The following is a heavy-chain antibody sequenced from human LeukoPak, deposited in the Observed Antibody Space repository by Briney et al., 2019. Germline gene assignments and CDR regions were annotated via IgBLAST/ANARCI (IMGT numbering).Heavy chain of an antibody. CDR3: ARVYYDYVWGSYRYCNFDY. CDR2: MKQDGSEK. Sequence: GSLRLSCAASGFTFSSYWMSWVRQAPGKGLEWVANMKQDGSEKYYVDSVKGRFTISRDNAKNSLYLQMNSLRAEDTAVYYCARVYYDYVWGSYRYCNFDYWGQGTLVTVSS. V-gene: IGHV3-7*04. J-gene: IGHJ4*02. CDR1: GFTFSSYW. D-gene: IGHD3-16*02.